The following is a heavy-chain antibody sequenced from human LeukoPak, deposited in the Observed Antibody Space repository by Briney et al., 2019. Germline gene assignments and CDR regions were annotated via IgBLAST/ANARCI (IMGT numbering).Heavy chain of an antibody. J-gene: IGHJ6*03. Sequence: AGGSLRLSSAASEFTFCSYAMTWVRQAPGKGLEWVSGISAGGGTTYYADSVKGRFSISRDNSKKTVYLQMNSLRAEDTAVYYCAKDSSGRSHIYMDVWGKGTTVTVSS. CDR1: EFTFCSYA. CDR3: AKDSSGRSHIYMDV. D-gene: IGHD6-19*01. V-gene: IGHV3-23*01. CDR2: ISAGGGTT.